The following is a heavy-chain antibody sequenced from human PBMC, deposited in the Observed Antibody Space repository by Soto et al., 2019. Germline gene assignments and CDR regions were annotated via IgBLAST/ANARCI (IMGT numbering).Heavy chain of an antibody. CDR3: AREGGVYGGHFDY. CDR1: GFTFSSYS. V-gene: IGHV3-48*02. D-gene: IGHD4-17*01. Sequence: EVQLVESGGGLVQPGGSLRLSCAASGFTFSSYSMNWVRQAPGKGLEWVSNISSSSRIIYYADSVKGRFTICRDNAKDSLYLQMNSLRDEDTALYYCAREGGVYGGHFDYWGQGTLVTVSS. J-gene: IGHJ4*02. CDR2: ISSSSRII.